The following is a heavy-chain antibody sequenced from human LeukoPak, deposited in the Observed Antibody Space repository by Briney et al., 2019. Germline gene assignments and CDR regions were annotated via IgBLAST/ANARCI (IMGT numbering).Heavy chain of an antibody. J-gene: IGHJ4*02. CDR1: GGSISSYY. CDR3: ARGDFDY. Sequence: SETLSLTCTVSGGSISSYYWSWIRQPPGKGLEWIGYIYYSGSTNYNPSLKSRVTISVDTSKNQFSLKLSSVTAADTAVYYCARGDFDYWGQGTLVTVSS. CDR2: IYYSGST. V-gene: IGHV4-59*12.